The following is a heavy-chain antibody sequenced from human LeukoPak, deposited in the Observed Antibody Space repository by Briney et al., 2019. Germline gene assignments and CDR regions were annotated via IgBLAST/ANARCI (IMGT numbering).Heavy chain of an antibody. CDR3: AKELSNAYYYIFDY. J-gene: IGHJ4*02. Sequence: GRSLRLSCAASGFSFSSYGMHWVRQAPGKGLEWVAVISYDGSNEYYADSVKGRFTISRDNSKNTLYLQMNSLRAEDTAVYYCAKELSNAYYYIFDYWGQGTLVTVSS. V-gene: IGHV3-30*18. D-gene: IGHD3-16*01. CDR2: ISYDGSNE. CDR1: GFSFSSYG.